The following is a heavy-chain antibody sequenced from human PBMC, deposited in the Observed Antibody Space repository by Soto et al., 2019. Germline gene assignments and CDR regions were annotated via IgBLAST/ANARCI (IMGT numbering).Heavy chain of an antibody. D-gene: IGHD3-10*01. CDR3: ARDYYTSGSSYNFVGK. CDR1: GFTFTDYH. V-gene: IGHV3-11*01. J-gene: IGHJ1*01. Sequence: QVQLVESGGGLVKTGGSLRLSCAASGFTFTDYHMSWIRQAPGKGLEWVSYITSSGTSKYYADSVRGRFTVSRDSAKNSLYLQMNSLRVEDTAVYYCARDYYTSGSSYNFVGKWGQGTPVTVSS. CDR2: ITSSGTSK.